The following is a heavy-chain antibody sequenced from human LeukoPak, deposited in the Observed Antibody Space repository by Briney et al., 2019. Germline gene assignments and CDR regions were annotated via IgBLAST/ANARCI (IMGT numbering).Heavy chain of an antibody. V-gene: IGHV4-39*01. CDR2: IYYSGST. D-gene: IGHD5-18*01. J-gene: IGHJ3*02. Sequence: SETLSLTCTVSGGSISSSSYYWGWIRQPPGKGLEWIRSIYYSGSTHYNPSLKSRVTISVDTSKNQLSLKLSSVTAADTAVYYCARRGYSYGPFAIWGQGTMVTVSS. CDR1: GGSISSSSYY. CDR3: ARRGYSYGPFAI.